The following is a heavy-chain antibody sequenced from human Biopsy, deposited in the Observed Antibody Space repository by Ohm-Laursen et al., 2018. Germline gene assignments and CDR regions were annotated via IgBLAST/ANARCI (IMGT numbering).Heavy chain of an antibody. CDR3: ARVEAGTYDALDI. D-gene: IGHD1-26*01. V-gene: IGHV4-59*01. CDR1: GGSMTGYE. CDR2: IYYSGGT. J-gene: IGHJ3*02. Sequence: GTLSLTCSVSGGSMTGYEWSWIRLAPGKGLEWIGYIYYSGGTKYNPPLASRVTFSVDMSKSQFSLKLYSVTAADTAVYYCARVEAGTYDALDIWGQGTLVDVSA.